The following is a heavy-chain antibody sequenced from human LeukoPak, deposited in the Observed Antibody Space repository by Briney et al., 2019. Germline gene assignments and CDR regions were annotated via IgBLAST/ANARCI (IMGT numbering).Heavy chain of an antibody. J-gene: IGHJ4*02. CDR1: GFTFSSYS. V-gene: IGHV3-21*01. CDR2: ISSSSSYI. D-gene: IGHD6-19*01. CDR3: ARVEAVDGHYFDY. Sequence: GGSLRLSCAASGFTFSSYSMNWVRQAPGKGLEWVSSISSSSSYIYYADSVKGRFTISRDNAKNSLYLQMNSLRAEDTAVYYCARVEAVDGHYFDYWGQGTLVTVSS.